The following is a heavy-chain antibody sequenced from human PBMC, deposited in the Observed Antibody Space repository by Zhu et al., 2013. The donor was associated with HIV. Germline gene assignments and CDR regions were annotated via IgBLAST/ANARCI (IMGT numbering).Heavy chain of an antibody. CDR2: ISAYNGNT. J-gene: IGHJ4*02. V-gene: IGHV1-18*01. CDR3: ASYLSGDLMY. Sequence: QVQVVQSGAEVKKPGASVKVSCKTSGYTFSFHGIWWVRQAPGQGLEWMGWISAYNGNTNYAQKFQDRITMTTDTSTSTAYMQLRSLRSDDTAVYYCASYLSGDLMYWGQGTLVTVSS. D-gene: IGHD3-9*01. CDR1: GYTFSFHG.